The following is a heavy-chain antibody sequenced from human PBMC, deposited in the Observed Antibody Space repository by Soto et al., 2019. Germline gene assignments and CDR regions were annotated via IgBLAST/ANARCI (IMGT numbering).Heavy chain of an antibody. J-gene: IGHJ5*02. D-gene: IGHD5-18*01. CDR3: ARQAIQLWLGNWFDP. V-gene: IGHV4-31*03. Sequence: QVQLQESGPGLVKPSQTLSLTSTVSGGSISSGGYYWSWIRQHPGKGLEWIGYIYYSGSTYYNPSLKSRVTISVDTSKNQFSLKLSSVTAADTAVYYCARQAIQLWLGNWFDPWGQGTLVTVSS. CDR2: IYYSGST. CDR1: GGSISSGGYY.